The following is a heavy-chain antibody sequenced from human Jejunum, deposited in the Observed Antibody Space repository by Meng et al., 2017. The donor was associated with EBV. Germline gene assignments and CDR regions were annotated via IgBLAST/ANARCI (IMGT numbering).Heavy chain of an antibody. CDR3: VRDGYNYIPFDY. CDR2: VSGTGSTT. J-gene: IGHJ4*02. CDR1: GFTLSTDA. Sequence: VQRVESGGGLVQPGGSLRLPCAASGFTLSTDAMSWVRQAPGKGLEWVSHVSGTGSTTYYADSVKGRFTASRDNSNNILYLQMDSLGADDTAVYYCVRDGYNYIPFDYWGQGTPVTVSS. V-gene: IGHV3-23*04. D-gene: IGHD5-24*01.